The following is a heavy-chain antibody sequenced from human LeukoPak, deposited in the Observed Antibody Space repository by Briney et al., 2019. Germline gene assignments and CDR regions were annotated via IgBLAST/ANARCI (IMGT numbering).Heavy chain of an antibody. CDR2: ISGGSSYT. D-gene: IGHD4-23*01. CDR1: GFTFSDYY. V-gene: IGHV3-11*06. Sequence: PGGPLRLSCAASGFTFSDYYMTWFRQAPGKGLDGVSYISGGSSYTNFADSVKGRFTISRDNAKNSLYLQMNSLRAEDTAVYYCARVSLLDDGGLGDYWGQGNLVTVSS. J-gene: IGHJ4*02. CDR3: ARVSLLDDGGLGDY.